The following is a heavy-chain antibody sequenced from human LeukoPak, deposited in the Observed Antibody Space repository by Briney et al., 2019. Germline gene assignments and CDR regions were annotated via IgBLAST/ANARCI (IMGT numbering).Heavy chain of an antibody. CDR3: ARLEITTVTTSDY. Sequence: SVKVSCKASGGTFRSYAIGGVRQAREEGLDWKGGIIPIFGTANYAQKFEGRVTITADESTSTAYMELSSLRSEDTAVYYCARLEITTVTTSDYWGQGSLVTLSS. D-gene: IGHD4-17*01. J-gene: IGHJ4*02. CDR2: IIPIFGTA. V-gene: IGHV1-69*01. CDR1: GGTFRSYA.